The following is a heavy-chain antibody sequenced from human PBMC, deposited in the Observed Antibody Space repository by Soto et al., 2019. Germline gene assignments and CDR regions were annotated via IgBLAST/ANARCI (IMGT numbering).Heavy chain of an antibody. V-gene: IGHV4-61*01. Sequence: LSLTCTVSGGSVSSGSYYWSWIRQPPGKGLEWIGYIYYSGSTNYNPSLKSRVTISVDTSKNQFSLKLSSVTAADTAVYYCARERRGSGYYSLNYYYGMDVWGQGTTVTVSS. CDR3: ARERRGSGYYSLNYYYGMDV. J-gene: IGHJ6*02. CDR2: IYYSGST. D-gene: IGHD3-22*01. CDR1: GGSVSSGSYY.